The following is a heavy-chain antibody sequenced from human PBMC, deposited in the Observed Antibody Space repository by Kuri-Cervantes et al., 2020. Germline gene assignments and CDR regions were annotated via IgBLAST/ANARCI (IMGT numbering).Heavy chain of an antibody. CDR1: GFTFSSYA. CDR2: ISYDGSNK. V-gene: IGHV3-30-3*01. J-gene: IGHJ4*02. D-gene: IGHD1-1*01. Sequence: GGSLRLSCAASGFTFSSYAMHWVRQAPGKGLEWVAVISYDGSNKYYADSVKGRFTISRDNSKNTLYLQMNSLRAEDTAVYYSARTLATRGYYFDYWGQGTLVTVSS. CDR3: ARTLATRGYYFDY.